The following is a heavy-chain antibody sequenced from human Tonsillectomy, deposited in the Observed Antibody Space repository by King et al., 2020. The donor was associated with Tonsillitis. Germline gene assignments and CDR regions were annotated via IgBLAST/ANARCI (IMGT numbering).Heavy chain of an antibody. CDR1: GFTVSSNY. V-gene: IGHV3-53*01. CDR3: ARGGYDSSGYYYVRFDY. J-gene: IGHJ4*02. Sequence: QLVQSGGGLIQPGGSLRLSCAASGFTVSSNYMSWVRQAPGKGLEWVSVIYSGGSTYYADSVKGRFTISRDNSKNTLYLQMNSLRAEDPAVYYCARGGYDSSGYYYVRFDYWGQGTLVTVSS. CDR2: IYSGGST. D-gene: IGHD3-22*01.